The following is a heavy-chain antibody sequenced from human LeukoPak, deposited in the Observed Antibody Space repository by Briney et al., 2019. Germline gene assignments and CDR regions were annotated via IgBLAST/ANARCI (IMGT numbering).Heavy chain of an antibody. J-gene: IGHJ6*03. V-gene: IGHV4-39*07. Sequence: PSETLSLTCTVSGGSISRSSYYWGWIRQPPGKRLEWIGSIYYSGSTYYNPSLKSRVTISVDTSKNQFSLKLSSVTAADTAVYYCARVGDLRYYYYMDVWGKGTTVTVSS. CDR3: ARVGDLRYYYYMDV. CDR1: GGSISRSSYY. CDR2: IYYSGST. D-gene: IGHD3-10*01.